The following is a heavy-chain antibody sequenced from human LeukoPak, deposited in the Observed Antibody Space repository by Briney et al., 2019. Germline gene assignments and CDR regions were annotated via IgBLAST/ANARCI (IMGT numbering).Heavy chain of an antibody. Sequence: PSETLSLTCTVSGASIRSGAYYWSWIRQHPGKGLEWIGYIYYSGSTSYNPSLKSRLTMSVDTSKNQFSLNLSSVTAADTAVYYCARTTVNFDYWGQGTLVTVSS. J-gene: IGHJ4*02. CDR2: IYYSGST. CDR3: ARTTVNFDY. CDR1: GASIRSGAYY. V-gene: IGHV4-31*03. D-gene: IGHD4-17*01.